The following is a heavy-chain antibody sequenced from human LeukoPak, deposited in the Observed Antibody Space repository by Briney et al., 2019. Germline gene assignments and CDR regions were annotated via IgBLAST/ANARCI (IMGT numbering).Heavy chain of an antibody. Sequence: SQTLSLTCAISVDSFSSKGAAWNWIRQSPSRGLEWLGRTYYRSKWYNDYALSLKSRITINPDTSKNQFSLQLNSVTPGDTAVYCCARGRVDYYVMGVWGQGTTVTVSS. V-gene: IGHV6-1*01. CDR2: TYYRSKWYN. D-gene: IGHD2-15*01. J-gene: IGHJ6*02. CDR1: VDSFSSKGAA. CDR3: ARGRVDYYVMGV.